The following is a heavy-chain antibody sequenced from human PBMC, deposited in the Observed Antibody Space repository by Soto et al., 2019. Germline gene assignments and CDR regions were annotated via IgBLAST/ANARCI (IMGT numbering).Heavy chain of an antibody. J-gene: IGHJ4*02. V-gene: IGHV1-3*01. CDR3: ARVRKLVPLSTYFDY. CDR1: GYTFTSYA. D-gene: IGHD6-13*01. Sequence: ASVKVSCKASGYTFTSYAMHWVRQAPGQRLEWMGWINAGNGNTKYSQKFQGRVTITRDTSASTAYMELSSLRSEDTAVYYCARVRKLVPLSTYFDYWGQGTLVTVSS. CDR2: INAGNGNT.